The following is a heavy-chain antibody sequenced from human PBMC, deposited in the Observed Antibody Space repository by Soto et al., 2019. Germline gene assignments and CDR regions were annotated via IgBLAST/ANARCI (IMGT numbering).Heavy chain of an antibody. J-gene: IGHJ4*02. D-gene: IGHD2-21*01. V-gene: IGHV1-18*03. CDR2: ISAYNGNT. CDR1: GYTFTSYG. CDR3: ARDVQLRVYCGYYWGGY. Sequence: QVQLVQSGAEVKKPGASVKVSCKASGYTFTSYGISWVRQAPGQGLEWMGWISAYNGNTNYAQKLQGRVTMTTDTSTSTAYMGRRSLRSDDMAVYYCARDVQLRVYCGYYWGGYWGEGTLVTVFS.